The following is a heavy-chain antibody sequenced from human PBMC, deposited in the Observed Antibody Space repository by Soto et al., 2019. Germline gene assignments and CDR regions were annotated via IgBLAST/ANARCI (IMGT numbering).Heavy chain of an antibody. J-gene: IGHJ6*02. CDR2: ISYDGSYK. V-gene: IGHV3-30-3*01. CDR1: GFTFSSYA. D-gene: IGHD3-9*01. Sequence: QVQLVESGGGVVQPGRSLRLSCAASGFTFSSYAMHWVRQAPGKGLEWVAVISYDGSYKYYADSVKGRFTISRDNSKNTLYLQMNSLRAEDTAVYYCARVGGLTGYYNAPYYYYGMDVWGQGTTVTVSS. CDR3: ARVGGLTGYYNAPYYYYGMDV.